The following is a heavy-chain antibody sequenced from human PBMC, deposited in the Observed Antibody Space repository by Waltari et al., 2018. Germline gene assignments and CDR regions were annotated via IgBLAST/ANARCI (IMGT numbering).Heavy chain of an antibody. CDR2: IYHSGST. Sequence: QVQLQESGPGLVKPSETLSLTCAVSGYSISSGYYWGWLRQPPGKGLEWIGSIYHSGSTYYNPSLKSRVTISVDTSKNQFSLKLSSVTAADTAVYYCARHSEGEYCSGGSCYSDYWGQGTLVTVSS. D-gene: IGHD2-15*01. V-gene: IGHV4-38-2*01. CDR1: GYSISSGYY. J-gene: IGHJ4*02. CDR3: ARHSEGEYCSGGSCYSDY.